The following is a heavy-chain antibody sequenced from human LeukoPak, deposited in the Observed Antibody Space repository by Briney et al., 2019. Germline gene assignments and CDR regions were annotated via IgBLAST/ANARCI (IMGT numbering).Heavy chain of an antibody. CDR1: GFTFSSYG. Sequence: GGSLGLSCTASGFTFSSYGMHWVRQAPGKGLEWVTFIRHDGSATYADSVKGRFTSSRDNSKSTVYLEVNSLRPEDTAVYYCARLMVGQAGVGATHLDYWGQGTLLSVSS. J-gene: IGHJ4*02. V-gene: IGHV3-30*02. CDR2: IRHDGSAT. D-gene: IGHD1-26*01. CDR3: ARLMVGQAGVGATHLDY.